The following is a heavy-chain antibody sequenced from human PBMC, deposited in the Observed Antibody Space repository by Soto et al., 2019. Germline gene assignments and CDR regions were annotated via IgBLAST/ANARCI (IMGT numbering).Heavy chain of an antibody. CDR3: ARDGDSSGYYAVFDY. Sequence: ASVKVSCKASGYTFTSYGISWVRQAPGQGLEWMGWISAYNGNTNYAQKLQGRVTMTTDTSTSTAYMELRSLRSDDTAVYYCARDGDSSGYYAVFDYWGQGTLVTVSS. CDR1: GYTFTSYG. D-gene: IGHD3-22*01. V-gene: IGHV1-18*01. CDR2: ISAYNGNT. J-gene: IGHJ4*02.